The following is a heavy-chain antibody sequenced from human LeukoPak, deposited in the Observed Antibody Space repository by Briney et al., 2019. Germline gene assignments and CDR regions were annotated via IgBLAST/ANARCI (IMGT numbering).Heavy chain of an antibody. Sequence: SETLSLTCAVYGGSFSNYYWSWIRQPPGKGLEWIGSIYSSGSTYYNPSLKSRVIIMIDTPKNHFSLTLSSVTAADTAVYYCARVTTELGPTTKGDYWGQGTLVIVSS. CDR2: IYSSGST. J-gene: IGHJ4*02. CDR3: ARVTTELGPTTKGDY. CDR1: GGSFSNYY. V-gene: IGHV4-34*01. D-gene: IGHD1-26*01.